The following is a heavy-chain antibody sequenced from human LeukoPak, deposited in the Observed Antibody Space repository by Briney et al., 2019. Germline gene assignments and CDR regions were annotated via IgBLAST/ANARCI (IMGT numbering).Heavy chain of an antibody. CDR3: AKDPATYCGGDCYGYWYFDL. J-gene: IGHJ2*01. Sequence: PGGSLRLSCAASGFTFSSYAMSWVRQAPGKGLEWVSAISGSGGGTYYADSVKGRFTISRDNSKNTLYLQMNSLRAEDTAVYYCAKDPATYCGGDCYGYWYFDLWGRGTLVTVSS. CDR2: ISGSGGGT. CDR1: GFTFSSYA. D-gene: IGHD2-21*02. V-gene: IGHV3-23*01.